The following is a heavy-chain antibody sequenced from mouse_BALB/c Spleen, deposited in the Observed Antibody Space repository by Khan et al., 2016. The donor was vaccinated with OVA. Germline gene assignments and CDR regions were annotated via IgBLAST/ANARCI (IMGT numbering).Heavy chain of an antibody. Sequence: EVQLQESGPDLVKPSQSLSLTCTVTGYSITSAYSWHWIRQFPGNKLEWMGYIHYSGGTSYNPSLKSRISITRDTSKTQFFLQLNSVTTEDTATYYCAGGFPTYWGQGTLVTVSA. CDR2: IHYSGGT. V-gene: IGHV3-1*02. J-gene: IGHJ3*01. CDR1: GYSITSAYS. CDR3: AGGFPTY.